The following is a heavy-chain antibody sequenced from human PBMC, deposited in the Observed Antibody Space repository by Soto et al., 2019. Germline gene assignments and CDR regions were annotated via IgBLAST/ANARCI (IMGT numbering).Heavy chain of an antibody. J-gene: IGHJ5*02. CDR3: AKDRMYSSGPGWFDP. CDR1: GFTFSSYG. V-gene: IGHV3-30*18. Sequence: GGSLRLSCAASGFTFSSYGMHWVRQAPGKGLEWVAVISYDGSNKYYADSVKGRFTISRDNSKNTLYLQMNSLRAEDTAVYYCAKDRMYSSGPGWFDPWGRGTLVTVSS. D-gene: IGHD6-25*01. CDR2: ISYDGSNK.